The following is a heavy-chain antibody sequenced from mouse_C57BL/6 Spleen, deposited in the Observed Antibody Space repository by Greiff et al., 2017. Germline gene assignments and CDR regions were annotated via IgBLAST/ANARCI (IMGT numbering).Heavy chain of an antibody. J-gene: IGHJ4*01. V-gene: IGHV1-7*01. D-gene: IGHD2-4*01. Sequence: QVQLQQSGAELAKPGASVKLSCKASGYTFTSYWMHWVKQRPGQGLEWIGYINPSSGYTKYNQKFKDKATLTADKSSSTAYMQLSSLTYEDSAVDYCARSKYDYDVLYCYAMDYWGQGTSVTVSS. CDR3: ARSKYDYDVLYCYAMDY. CDR1: GYTFTSYW. CDR2: INPSSGYT.